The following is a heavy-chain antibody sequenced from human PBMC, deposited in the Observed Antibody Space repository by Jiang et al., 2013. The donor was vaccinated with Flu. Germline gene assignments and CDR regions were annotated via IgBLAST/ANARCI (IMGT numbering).Heavy chain of an antibody. CDR3: AKDQSSGTFHYYAMDV. J-gene: IGHJ6*02. D-gene: IGHD2/OR15-2a*01. CDR1: GFTFSDHA. CDR2: ITWNGGGI. Sequence: VQLVESGGGLVQPGRSLRLSCAASGFTFSDHAMHWVRQAPGKGLEWVSGITWNGGGISYADSVKGRFTISRDNARNSLHLQMNSLRPEDTALYYCAKDQSSGTFHYYAMDVWGQGTTVTVSS. V-gene: IGHV3-9*01.